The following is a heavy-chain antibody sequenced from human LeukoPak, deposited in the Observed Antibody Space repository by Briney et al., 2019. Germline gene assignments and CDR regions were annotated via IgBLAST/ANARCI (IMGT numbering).Heavy chain of an antibody. D-gene: IGHD3-22*01. J-gene: IGHJ4*01. CDR2: MNPNSGNT. CDR1: GYTFTSYD. Sequence: ASVKVSCKASGYTFTSYDINWVRQATGQGLEWMGWMNPNSGNTGYAQKFQGRVTMTSNTSISTAYMDLSSLRSEDTAVYYCARTPYDSSGYYSDSWGQEPWSPSPQ. V-gene: IGHV1-8*01. CDR3: ARTPYDSSGYYSDS.